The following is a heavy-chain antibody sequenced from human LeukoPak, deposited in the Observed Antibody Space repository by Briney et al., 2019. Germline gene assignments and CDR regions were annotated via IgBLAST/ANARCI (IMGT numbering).Heavy chain of an antibody. J-gene: IGHJ4*02. CDR2: IRSKAYGGTT. CDR3: TTDPYWGGYPDY. V-gene: IGHV3-49*04. Sequence: GGSLRLSCAASGFTFSSYAMSWVRQAPGKGLEWVGFIRSKAYGGTTEYAASVKGRFTISRDDSKSIAYLQMNSLKTEDTAVYYCTTDPYWGGYPDYWGQGTLVTVSS. D-gene: IGHD3-3*01. CDR1: GFTFSSYA.